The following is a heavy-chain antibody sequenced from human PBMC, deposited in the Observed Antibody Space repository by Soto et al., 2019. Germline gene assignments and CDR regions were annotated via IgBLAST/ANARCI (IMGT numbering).Heavy chain of an antibody. D-gene: IGHD1-26*01. Sequence: SVKVSCKASGGTISSYAISWVRQAPGQGLEWMGGIIPIFGTANYAQKFQGRVTITADESTSTAYMELSSLRSEDTAVYYCARDLGGSYHSYYYVMDVWGQGTTVTVSS. V-gene: IGHV1-69*13. CDR3: ARDLGGSYHSYYYVMDV. CDR2: IIPIFGTA. CDR1: GGTISSYA. J-gene: IGHJ6*02.